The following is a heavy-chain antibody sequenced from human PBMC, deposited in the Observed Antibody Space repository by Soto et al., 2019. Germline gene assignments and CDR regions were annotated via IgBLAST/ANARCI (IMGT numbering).Heavy chain of an antibody. CDR1: GYTFTSYD. CDR3: ARGMGYCSGGSCYARWNAFDI. D-gene: IGHD2-15*01. CDR2: MNPNSGNT. V-gene: IGHV1-8*01. J-gene: IGHJ3*02. Sequence: ASVKVSCKASGYTFTSYDINWVRQATGQGLEWMGWMNPNSGNTGYAQKFQGRVTMTRNTSISTAYMELSSLRSEDTAVYYCARGMGYCSGGSCYARWNAFDIWGQGTMVTV.